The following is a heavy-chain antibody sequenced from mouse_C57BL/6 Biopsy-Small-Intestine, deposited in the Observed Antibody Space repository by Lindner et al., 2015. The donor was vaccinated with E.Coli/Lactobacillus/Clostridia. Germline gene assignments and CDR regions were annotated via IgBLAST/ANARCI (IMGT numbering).Heavy chain of an antibody. V-gene: IGHV1-53*01. CDR2: INSNSGGA. Sequence: SVKVSCKASGYTFTGYYIHWVRQAPGQGLEWMGRINSNSGGANYAQKFQGRVTISRDTSISTAYMDLSGLRSDDTAVYYCARAMSSADYYFHYWGQGTLVAVSS. J-gene: IGHJ2*01. CDR1: GYTFTGYY. CDR3: ARAMSSADYYFHY. D-gene: IGHD6-1*01.